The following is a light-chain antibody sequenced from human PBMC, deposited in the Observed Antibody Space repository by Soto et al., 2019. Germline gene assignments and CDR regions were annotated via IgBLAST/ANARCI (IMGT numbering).Light chain of an antibody. V-gene: IGLV2-14*01. Sequence: QSALPQPASVSGSPGQSITISCTGTSSDVGGYNYISWYQQHPGKAPKLMIYEVTNRPSGVSNRVSGSKSGNTASLTISGLHADDEADYYCSSYTSSSTLYVFGTGTKVTVL. CDR2: EVT. CDR3: SSYTSSSTLYV. CDR1: SSDVGGYNY. J-gene: IGLJ1*01.